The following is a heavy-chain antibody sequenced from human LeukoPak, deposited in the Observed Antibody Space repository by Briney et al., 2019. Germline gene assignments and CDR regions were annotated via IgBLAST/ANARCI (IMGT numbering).Heavy chain of an antibody. CDR2: LSASGDST. CDR1: GFTFTSYA. J-gene: IGHJ4*02. CDR3: AKRDTWA. Sequence: GGSLRLSCAASGFTFTSYAMSWVRQAPGKGLEWVSTLSASGDSTYYADSVKGRFTIARDNSKNTPYLQMNSLRAEDTDVYYCAKRDTWAWGQGTLVTVSS. V-gene: IGHV3-23*01.